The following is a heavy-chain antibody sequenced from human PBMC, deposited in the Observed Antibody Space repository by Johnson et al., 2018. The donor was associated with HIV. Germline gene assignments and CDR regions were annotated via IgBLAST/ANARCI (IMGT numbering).Heavy chain of an antibody. CDR2: ISGRGGST. Sequence: EVQLVESGGGLVQPGGSLRLSCAASGFTFSSYAMSWVRQAPGKGLEWVSGISGRGGSTYYADSVKGRFTISRDNSKNTLYLQMNSLKTEDTAVYYCTTGGYYYDSSGYSGPDAFDIWGQGTMVTVSS. CDR3: TTGGYYYDSSGYSGPDAFDI. D-gene: IGHD3-22*01. J-gene: IGHJ3*02. CDR1: GFTFSSYA. V-gene: IGHV3-23*04.